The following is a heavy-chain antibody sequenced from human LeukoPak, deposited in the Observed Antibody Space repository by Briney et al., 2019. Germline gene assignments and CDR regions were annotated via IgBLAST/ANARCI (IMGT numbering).Heavy chain of an antibody. D-gene: IGHD3-22*01. J-gene: IGHJ4*02. CDR3: ARTYYYDSSCYYYLDPDH. Sequence: ASVNVSCKASGYTFSSYGITWVRQAPGQGLEWMGWISAYNGYTNFAQNFQDRVTMTTDTSTSTAYMELRSLTSDDTAVYYCARTYYYDSSCYYYLDPDHWGQGTLVTVSS. CDR1: GYTFSSYG. V-gene: IGHV1-18*01. CDR2: ISAYNGYT.